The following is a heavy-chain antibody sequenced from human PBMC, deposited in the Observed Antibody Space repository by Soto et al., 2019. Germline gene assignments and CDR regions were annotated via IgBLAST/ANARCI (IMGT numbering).Heavy chain of an antibody. J-gene: IGHJ3*02. CDR3: SRYSRSGPSIGTRNAFDI. CDR2: IYSSGST. CDR1: GGSISNYY. V-gene: IGHV4-59*01. Sequence: PSETLSLTCSVSGGSISNYYWSWILQPPGRRLEWIGYIYSSGSTNYNPSLKSLVTISGDTSKNQLPLKLRSVTAADTALDYCSRYSRSGPSIGTRNAFDIWGKGTMVTVS. D-gene: IGHD3-22*01.